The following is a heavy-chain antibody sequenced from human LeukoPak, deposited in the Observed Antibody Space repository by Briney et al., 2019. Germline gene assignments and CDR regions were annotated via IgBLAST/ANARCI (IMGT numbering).Heavy chain of an antibody. CDR1: GGSFSGYY. CDR3: ARTLPTLLGAFDI. J-gene: IGHJ3*02. D-gene: IGHD2-15*01. V-gene: IGHV4-34*01. CDR2: INHSGST. Sequence: SETLSLTCAVYGGSFSGYYWSWVRQPPEKGLEWIGEINHSGSTNYNPSLKSRVTISVDTSKNQFSLNLSSVTAADTAVYYCARTLPTLLGAFDIWGQGTMVTVSS.